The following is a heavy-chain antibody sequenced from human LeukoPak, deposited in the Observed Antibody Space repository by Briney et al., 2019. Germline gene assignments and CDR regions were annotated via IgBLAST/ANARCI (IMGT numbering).Heavy chain of an antibody. J-gene: IGHJ6*02. Sequence: ASVKGSCKASGYTFTSYGISWVRQAPGQGLEWMGWISAYNGNTNYAQKLQGRVTMTTDTSTSTAYMELRSLRSDDTAVYYCARDNLLGYCSSTSCYGYYYYGMDVWGQGTTVTVSS. CDR1: GYTFTSYG. D-gene: IGHD2-2*01. CDR3: ARDNLLGYCSSTSCYGYYYYGMDV. CDR2: ISAYNGNT. V-gene: IGHV1-18*01.